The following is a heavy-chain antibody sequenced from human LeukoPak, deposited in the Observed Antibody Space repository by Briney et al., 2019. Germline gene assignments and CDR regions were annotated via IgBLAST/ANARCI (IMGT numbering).Heavy chain of an antibody. V-gene: IGHV5-51*01. J-gene: IGHJ4*02. CDR1: GYSFSTHW. D-gene: IGHD6-13*01. CDR2: IYPGDSDT. Sequence: GESLKISCKGSGYSFSTHWIGWVRQMPGKGLEWMGIIYPGDSDTRYSPSFQGQVTISADKSITPAYLQWSSLKASDTAMYYCARKGSSWDYWGQGTLVTVSS. CDR3: ARKGSSWDY.